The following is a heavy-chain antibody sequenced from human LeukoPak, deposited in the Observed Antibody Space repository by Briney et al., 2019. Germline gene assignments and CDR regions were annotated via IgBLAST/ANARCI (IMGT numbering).Heavy chain of an antibody. V-gene: IGHV4-59*08. CDR1: GGSINSYY. J-gene: IGHJ3*02. Sequence: SETLSLTCAVFGGSINSYYWSWIRQPAGKGLEWIGYIYYSGNTNYNPSFKSRVTISVDTSKNQFSLKLSSVTAADTAIYYCVRQPSATAAFDIWGQGTIVTVSS. CDR2: IYYSGNT. D-gene: IGHD1-1*01. CDR3: VRQPSATAAFDI.